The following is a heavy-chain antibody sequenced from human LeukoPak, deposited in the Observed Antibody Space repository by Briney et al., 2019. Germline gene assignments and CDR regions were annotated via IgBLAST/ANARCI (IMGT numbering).Heavy chain of an antibody. CDR3: ARVRDGYYTGYFDY. CDR1: GGSISSYY. Sequence: SETLSLTCTVSGGSISSYYWSWIWQPPGKGLEWIGYIYYSGSTNYNPSLKSRVTISVDTSKNQFSLKLSSVTAADTAVYYCARVRDGYYTGYFDYWGQGTLVTVSS. CDR2: IYYSGST. D-gene: IGHD5-24*01. V-gene: IGHV4-59*01. J-gene: IGHJ4*02.